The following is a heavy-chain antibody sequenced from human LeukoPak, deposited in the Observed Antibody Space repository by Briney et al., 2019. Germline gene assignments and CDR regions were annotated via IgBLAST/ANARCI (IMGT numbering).Heavy chain of an antibody. CDR1: GFTFSSYA. Sequence: GGSLRLSCAASGFTFSSYAMSWVRQAPGKGLEWVSAISGSGGSTYYADSVKGRFTISRDNSKSTLYLQMNSLRAEDTAVYYCAKPPVRSSGYSEFDYWGQGTLVTVSS. D-gene: IGHD3-22*01. J-gene: IGHJ4*02. V-gene: IGHV3-23*01. CDR3: AKPPVRSSGYSEFDY. CDR2: ISGSGGST.